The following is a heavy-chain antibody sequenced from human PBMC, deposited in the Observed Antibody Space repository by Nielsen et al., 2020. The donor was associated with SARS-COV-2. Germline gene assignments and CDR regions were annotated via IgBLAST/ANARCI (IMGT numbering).Heavy chain of an antibody. CDR2: IDWDDDK. D-gene: IGHD6-19*01. CDR3: ARDKQWLETFDY. V-gene: IGHV2-70*04. CDR1: GFSLSTSGMR. Sequence: SGPTLVKPTQTLTLTCTFSGFSLSTSGMRVSWIRQPPGKALEWLARIDWDDDKFYSTSLKTRLTISKDTSKNQVVLTMTNMDPVDTATYYCARDKQWLETFDYWGQGTLVTVSS. J-gene: IGHJ4*02.